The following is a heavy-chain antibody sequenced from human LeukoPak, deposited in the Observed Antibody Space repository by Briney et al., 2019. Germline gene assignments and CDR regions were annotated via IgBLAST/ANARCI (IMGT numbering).Heavy chain of an antibody. CDR3: AREAQHGDFHIPFDY. D-gene: IGHD4-17*01. V-gene: IGHV3-49*03. CDR2: IRSKAYGETT. J-gene: IGHJ4*02. CDR1: GFTFGDYA. Sequence: HSGGSLRLSCSASGFTFGDYAMSWFRQAPGKRLEWVSFIRSKAYGETTVYAAPVRGRFTISRDDSKGIAYLQINSLKIEDTAVYYCAREAQHGDFHIPFDYWGQGTLITVSS.